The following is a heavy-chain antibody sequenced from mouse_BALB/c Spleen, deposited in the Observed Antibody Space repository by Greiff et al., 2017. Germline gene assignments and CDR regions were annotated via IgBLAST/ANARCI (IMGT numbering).Heavy chain of an antibody. CDR3: ARDYGSSDLYYFDD. V-gene: IGHV14-3*02. Sequence: EVPLQQSGAELVKPGASVKLSCTASGFNIKDTYMHWVKQRPEQGLEWIGRIDPANGNTKYDPKFQGKATITADTSSNTAYLQLSSLTSEDTAVYDCARDYGSSDLYYFDDGGQGTTHTVSS. CDR1: GFNIKDTY. CDR2: IDPANGNT. D-gene: IGHD1-1*01. J-gene: IGHJ2*01.